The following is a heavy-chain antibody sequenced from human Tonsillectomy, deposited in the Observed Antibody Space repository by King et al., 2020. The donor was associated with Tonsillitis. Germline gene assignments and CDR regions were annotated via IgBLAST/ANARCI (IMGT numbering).Heavy chain of an antibody. D-gene: IGHD1-1*01. CDR1: GYTFTDFY. CDR3: VVAVTGTRGVGYYFDN. CDR2: INPHSGAT. V-gene: IGHV1-2*02. Sequence: VQLVQSGAEVKKPGASVKVSCTASGYTFTDFYVHWVRQAPGQGLEWIGWINPHSGATNFAQKFQGRVTMTRDTSINTAYLEVTSVRSDDTAVVYCVVAVTGTRGVGYYFDNWGQGTLVTVSS. J-gene: IGHJ4*02.